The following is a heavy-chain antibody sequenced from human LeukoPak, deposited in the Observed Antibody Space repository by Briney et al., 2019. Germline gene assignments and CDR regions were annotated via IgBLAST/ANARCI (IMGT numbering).Heavy chain of an antibody. Sequence: SETLSLTCAVSGGSISSGGYSWSWIRQPPGKGLEWIGYIYHSGSTYYNPSLKSRVTISVDRSKNQFSLKLSSVTAADTAVYYCARAEGGEEGGSGSYYHFDYWGQGTLVTVSS. V-gene: IGHV4-30-2*01. D-gene: IGHD3-10*01. CDR3: ARAEGGEEGGSGSYYHFDY. J-gene: IGHJ4*02. CDR1: GGSISSGGYS. CDR2: IYHSGST.